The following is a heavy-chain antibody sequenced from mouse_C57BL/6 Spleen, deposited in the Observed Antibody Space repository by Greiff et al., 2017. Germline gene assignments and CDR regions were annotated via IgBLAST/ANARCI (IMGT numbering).Heavy chain of an antibody. Sequence: QVHVKQSGAELARPGASVKMSCKASGYTFTSYTMHWVNQRPGQGLEWIGYINPSSGYTKYNQKFKDKATLTADKSSSTAYMQLSSLTSEDSAVYYCARGYYGSLYYFDYWGQGTTLTVSS. CDR2: INPSSGYT. CDR3: ARGYYGSLYYFDY. J-gene: IGHJ2*01. D-gene: IGHD1-1*01. CDR1: GYTFTSYT. V-gene: IGHV1-4*01.